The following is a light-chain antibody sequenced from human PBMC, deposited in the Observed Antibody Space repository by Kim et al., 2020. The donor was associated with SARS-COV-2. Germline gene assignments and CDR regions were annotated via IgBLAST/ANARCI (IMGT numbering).Light chain of an antibody. CDR2: AAS. CDR1: QGISTW. J-gene: IGKJ4*01. Sequence: SASVGDRVTITCRASQGISTWLAWYQQKPDKAPKSLIFAASSLHSGVPSRFSGSGFGTDFTLTISSLQPEDFATYYCQQYDSNPLTFGGGTKLEIK. CDR3: QQYDSNPLT. V-gene: IGKV1D-16*01.